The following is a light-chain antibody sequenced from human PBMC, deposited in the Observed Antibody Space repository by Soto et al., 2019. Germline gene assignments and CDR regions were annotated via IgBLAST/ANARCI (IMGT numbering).Light chain of an antibody. Sequence: DIVLTQSPGTLSLSPGERATLSCRASQIISSTYLGWYQQKPGQAPRLLIYGASSRATGIPDRFSGSGSGTEFTLTISSLQSEDFAVYYCQQYNNWPPWTFGQGTKVDIK. CDR3: QQYNNWPPWT. J-gene: IGKJ1*01. CDR2: GAS. CDR1: QIISSTY. V-gene: IGKV3-20*01.